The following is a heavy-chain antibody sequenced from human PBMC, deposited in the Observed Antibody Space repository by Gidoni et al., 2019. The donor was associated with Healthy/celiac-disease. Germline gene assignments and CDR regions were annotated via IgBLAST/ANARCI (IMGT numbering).Heavy chain of an antibody. Sequence: QLQLQESGPGLVKPSETLSLTCPVPGGSISSSSYYWGWIRQPPGKGLEWIGSIYYSGSTYYNPSLKSRVTISVDTSKNQFSLKLSSVTAADTAVYYCARRITIFGVVIHWGQGTLVTVSS. V-gene: IGHV4-39*01. CDR1: GGSISSSSYY. CDR3: ARRITIFGVVIH. J-gene: IGHJ4*02. CDR2: IYYSGST. D-gene: IGHD3-3*01.